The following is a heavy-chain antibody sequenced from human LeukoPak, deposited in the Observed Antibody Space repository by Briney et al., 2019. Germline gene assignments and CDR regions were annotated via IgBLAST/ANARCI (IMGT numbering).Heavy chain of an antibody. V-gene: IGHV1-2*04. CDR1: GYTFTSYD. D-gene: IGHD6-13*01. CDR3: ARALSSWYNFDY. CDR2: INPNSGGT. J-gene: IGHJ4*02. Sequence: ASVKVSCKASGYTFTSYDINWVRQATGQGLEWMGWINPNSGGTNYAQKFQGWVTMTRDTSISTAYMELSRLRSDDTAVYYCARALSSWYNFDYWGQGTLVTVSS.